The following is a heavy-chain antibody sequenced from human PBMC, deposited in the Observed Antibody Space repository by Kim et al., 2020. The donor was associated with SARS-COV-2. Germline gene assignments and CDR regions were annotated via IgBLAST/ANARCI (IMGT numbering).Heavy chain of an antibody. V-gene: IGHV4-39*01. CDR3: ARIRAKGEQWLVGCAFDY. D-gene: IGHD6-19*01. Sequence: SETLSLTCTVSGGSISSSSYYWGWIRQPPGKGLEWIGSIYYSGSTYYNPSLKSRVTISVDTSKNQFSLKLSSVTAADTAVYYCARIRAKGEQWLVGCAFDYWGQGTLVTVSS. CDR2: IYYSGST. J-gene: IGHJ4*02. CDR1: GGSISSSSYY.